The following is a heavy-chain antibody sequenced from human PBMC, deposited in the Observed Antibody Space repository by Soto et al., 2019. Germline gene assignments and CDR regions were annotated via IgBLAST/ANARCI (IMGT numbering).Heavy chain of an antibody. CDR2: VNNDESIK. V-gene: IGHV3-74*03. J-gene: IGHJ4*02. CDR1: GFSFSTYW. Sequence: PGGSLRLSCAASGFSFSTYWMHWVRQAPGKGPVWVSRVNNDESIKQYADSVKGRFTISRDNAKKTLYLEMNSLRAEDTAVYYCARSIVAAGNYWGQGTPVTVSS. D-gene: IGHD6-25*01. CDR3: ARSIVAAGNY.